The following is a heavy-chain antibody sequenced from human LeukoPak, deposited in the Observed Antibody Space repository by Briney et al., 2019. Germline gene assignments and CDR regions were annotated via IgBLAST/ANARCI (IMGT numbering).Heavy chain of an antibody. D-gene: IGHD3-22*01. J-gene: IGHJ1*01. CDR2: INWNGGST. V-gene: IGHV3-20*04. Sequence: GGSLRLSCAASGFTFDDYGMSWVRQAPGKGLEWVSGINWNGGSTGYADSVKGRFTISRDNSKNTLYLQMNSLRAEDTAVYYCAKDGARYYYDSSGYHKPAEYFQHWGQGTLVTVSS. CDR1: GFTFDDYG. CDR3: AKDGARYYYDSSGYHKPAEYFQH.